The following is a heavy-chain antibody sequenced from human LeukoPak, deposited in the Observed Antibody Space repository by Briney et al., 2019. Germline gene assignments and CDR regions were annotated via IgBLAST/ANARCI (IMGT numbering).Heavy chain of an antibody. Sequence: GGSLRLSCAASGFTVNSNYMSWVRQAPGKGLEWLSVIYSGGSTYYADSVKGRFTISRDNSKNTLYLQMNSLRAEDTAVYYGTTNRGYSYGYADWGQGTLVTVSS. CDR2: IYSGGST. J-gene: IGHJ4*02. D-gene: IGHD5-18*01. CDR1: GFTVNSNY. CDR3: TTNRGYSYGYAD. V-gene: IGHV3-66*01.